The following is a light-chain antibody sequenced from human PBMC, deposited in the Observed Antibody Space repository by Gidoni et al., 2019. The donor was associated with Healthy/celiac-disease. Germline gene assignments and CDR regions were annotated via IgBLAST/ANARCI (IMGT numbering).Light chain of an antibody. CDR2: GAS. V-gene: IGKV3-20*01. CDR3: QQYGSSPWT. Sequence: IVLTHSPGTLSLSPWERATLSCRAMQSVRSSYLAWYQQHPGQAPRLRIYGASSRATGIPDRVSGSGSGTDFTLTISRLEPEDFAVYYCQQYGSSPWTFGQGTKVEIK. CDR1: QSVRSSY. J-gene: IGKJ1*01.